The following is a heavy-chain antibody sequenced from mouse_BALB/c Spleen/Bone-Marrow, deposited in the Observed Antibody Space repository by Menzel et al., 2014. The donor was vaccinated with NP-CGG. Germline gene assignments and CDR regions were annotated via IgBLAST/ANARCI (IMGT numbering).Heavy chain of an antibody. CDR2: IYPGDGDT. V-gene: IGHV1-87*01. CDR3: ARSNYPYAMDY. CDR1: GYTFTNYW. J-gene: IGHJ4*01. D-gene: IGHD2-5*01. Sequence: VKLMESGAELARPGTSVKLSCKTSGYTFTNYWMRWIKQRPGQGLEWIGTIYPGDGDTRYTQKFKGKATLTADKSSSTAYMQLSSLASEDSAVYYCARSNYPYAMDYWGQGTSVTVSS.